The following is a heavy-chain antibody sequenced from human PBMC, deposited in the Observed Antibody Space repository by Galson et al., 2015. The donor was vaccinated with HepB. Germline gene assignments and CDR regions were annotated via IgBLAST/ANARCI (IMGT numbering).Heavy chain of an antibody. J-gene: IGHJ3*02. CDR2: MNHNSGNT. CDR1: GSIFTSYY. Sequence: SVKVSCVASGSIFTSYYINWVRQAPGQGLEWMGWMNHNSGNTGYAQKFKGRVTMSRNTSKSPVHMELSSLRSEDTAVYYCARGTGYYSSSWYLPDIWGQGTLVTVSS. CDR3: ARGTGYYSSSWYLPDI. V-gene: IGHV1-8*01. D-gene: IGHD6-13*01.